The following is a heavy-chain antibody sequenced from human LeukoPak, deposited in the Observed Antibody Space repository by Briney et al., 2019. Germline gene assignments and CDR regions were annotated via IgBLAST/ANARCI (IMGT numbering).Heavy chain of an antibody. Sequence: SETLSLTCAVYGGSFSGYYWSWIRQPPGKGLEWIGEINHSGTTNYNPSLKSRVTMSVDTSKNQFSLKLTSVTAADTAVYYCARESGSAGVIDYWGQGTLVTVSS. J-gene: IGHJ4*02. V-gene: IGHV4-34*01. CDR1: GGSFSGYY. CDR3: ARESGSAGVIDY. CDR2: INHSGTT. D-gene: IGHD2-15*01.